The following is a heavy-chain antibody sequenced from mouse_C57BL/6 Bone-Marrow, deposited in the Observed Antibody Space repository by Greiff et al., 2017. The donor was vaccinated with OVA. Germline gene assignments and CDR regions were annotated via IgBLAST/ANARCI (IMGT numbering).Heavy chain of an antibody. Sequence: VQLQQSGTVLARPGASVKMSCKTSGYTFTSYWMHWVKQRPGQGLEWIGAIYPGNSDTSYNQKFKGKAKLTAVTSASTAYMELSSLTNEDSAVYYCTRAEEYGYDRFAYWGQGTLVTVSA. V-gene: IGHV1-5*01. D-gene: IGHD2-2*01. CDR3: TRAEEYGYDRFAY. J-gene: IGHJ3*01. CDR2: IYPGNSDT. CDR1: GYTFTSYW.